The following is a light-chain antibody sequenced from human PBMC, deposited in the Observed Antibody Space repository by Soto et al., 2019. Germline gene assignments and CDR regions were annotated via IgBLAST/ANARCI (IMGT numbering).Light chain of an antibody. Sequence: QSVLTQPPSGSGTPGQRVTISCSGSRSNIGSNYVYWYQQLPGTAPKLLIYRNNQRPSGVPDRFSGSKSGTSASLAISGLRSEDEADYYCAAWDDSLNGHVVFGGGTKLTVL. CDR3: AAWDDSLNGHVV. CDR1: RSNIGSNY. CDR2: RNN. V-gene: IGLV1-47*01. J-gene: IGLJ2*01.